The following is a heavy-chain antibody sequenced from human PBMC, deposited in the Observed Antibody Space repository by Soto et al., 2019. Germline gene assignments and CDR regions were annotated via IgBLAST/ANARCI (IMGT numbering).Heavy chain of an antibody. CDR2: IYSGGST. D-gene: IGHD6-13*01. CDR1: GFTVSSNY. Sequence: GGSLRLSCAASGFTVSSNYMSWVRQAPGKGLEWVSVIYSGGSTYYADSVKGRFTISRDNSKNTLYLQMNSLRAEDTAVYYCAREKAGTGFDPWGQGTLVTVSS. CDR3: AREKAGTGFDP. J-gene: IGHJ5*02. V-gene: IGHV3-66*01.